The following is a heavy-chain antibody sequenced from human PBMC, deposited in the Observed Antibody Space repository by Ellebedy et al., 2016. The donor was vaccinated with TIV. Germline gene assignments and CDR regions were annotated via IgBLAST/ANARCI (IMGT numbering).Heavy chain of an antibody. Sequence: ETLSLTCAASGFTFSRYWMHWVRQAPGKGLVWVSRINSDGSSTSYADSVKGRFTISRDNAKNTLYLQMNSLRAEDTAVYYCARALVMAGTYYFDYWGQGTLVTVSS. CDR2: INSDGSST. J-gene: IGHJ4*02. D-gene: IGHD1-1*01. CDR3: ARALVMAGTYYFDY. V-gene: IGHV3-74*01. CDR1: GFTFSRYW.